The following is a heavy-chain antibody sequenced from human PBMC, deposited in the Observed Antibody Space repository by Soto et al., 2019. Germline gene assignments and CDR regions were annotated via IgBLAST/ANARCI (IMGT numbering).Heavy chain of an antibody. V-gene: IGHV3-30*18. CDR2: ISFDGGSQ. J-gene: IGHJ5*02. CDR3: AKDSSVTAAGSGGWFDP. CDR1: GFDFNTYG. Sequence: QVQLVESGGGVVQPRRSLRLSCAASGFDFNTYGLHWVRQAPGKGLEWVAAISFDGGSQYYADSVKGRFTISRDKSNSTLYLQMNSLGAEDTATYFCAKDSSVTAAGSGGWFDPWGPGTLVTVSS. D-gene: IGHD2-15*01.